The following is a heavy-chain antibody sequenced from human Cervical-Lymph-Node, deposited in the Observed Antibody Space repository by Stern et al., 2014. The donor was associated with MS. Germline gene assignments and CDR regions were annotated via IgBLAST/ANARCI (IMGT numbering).Heavy chain of an antibody. Sequence: QVQLQESGPGLVKPSETLSLTCAVSGGSISGYYLNWIRQSPGKGLEWIGSVYYSGKTNYNPSLNGRVSISLDTSKGQFSLRLSSVTAWDTAVYYCARDSTAWSPSFDYWGQGTLVTVSS. J-gene: IGHJ4*02. D-gene: IGHD1-1*01. CDR3: ARDSTAWSPSFDY. CDR2: VYYSGKT. V-gene: IGHV4-59*01. CDR1: GGSISGYY.